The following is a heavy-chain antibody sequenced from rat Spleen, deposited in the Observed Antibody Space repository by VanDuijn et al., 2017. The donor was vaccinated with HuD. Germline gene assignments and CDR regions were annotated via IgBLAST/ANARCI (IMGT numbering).Heavy chain of an antibody. D-gene: IGHD1-9*01. CDR1: FYSITSSYR. Sequence: EVQLQESGPGLVKPSQSLSLTCSVTFYSITSSYRWSWIRKFPGNKLEWMGYINNVGGTNYNPSLKSRISITRDTSKNQFFLQVNSVTTEDTATYYCTRHGYNSYFDYWGQGVMVTVSS. CDR2: INNVGGT. J-gene: IGHJ2*01. CDR3: TRHGYNSYFDY. V-gene: IGHV3-3*01.